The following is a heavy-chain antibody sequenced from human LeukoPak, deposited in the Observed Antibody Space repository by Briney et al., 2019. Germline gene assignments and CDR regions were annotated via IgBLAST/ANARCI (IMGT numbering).Heavy chain of an antibody. D-gene: IGHD2-15*01. CDR2: ISNSGSYT. V-gene: IGHV3-11*03. J-gene: IGHJ4*02. CDR1: GLTYSAQY. Sequence: GGSLRLSCAVSGLTYSAQYMSWIRQAPGKGLEWISYISNSGSYTNYADSVRGRFTISRDNAENSLFLQMSSLRAEDTAVYYCARGMGAGPGGYFDYWGQGTLVPVSS. CDR3: ARGMGAGPGGYFDY.